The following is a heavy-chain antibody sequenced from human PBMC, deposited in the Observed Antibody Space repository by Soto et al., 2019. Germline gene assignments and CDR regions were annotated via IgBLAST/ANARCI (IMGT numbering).Heavy chain of an antibody. D-gene: IGHD5-18*01. CDR3: ARGSYGYYNYFGMDV. CDR2: ISAYNGNT. J-gene: IGHJ6*02. Sequence: GASVKVSCKASGYTFTSYGISWVRQTPGQGLEWMGWISAYNGNTNYVQKVQGRVTMTTDTSTSTAYMELRSLRSDDTAVYYCARGSYGYYNYFGMDVWGQGTTVTVSS. CDR1: GYTFTSYG. V-gene: IGHV1-18*01.